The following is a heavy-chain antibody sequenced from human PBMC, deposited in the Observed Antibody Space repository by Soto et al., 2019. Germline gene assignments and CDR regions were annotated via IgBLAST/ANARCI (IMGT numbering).Heavy chain of an antibody. CDR1: GFTFSRYW. Sequence: GGSLRLSCAASGFTFSRYWMHWVHQAPGKGLVWVSRINSDGSSTFSADSVKGRFTISRDNAKNTLYLQMNSLRAEDTAVYYCAREGVGYSYGNFDYWGQGTLVTSPQ. J-gene: IGHJ4*02. D-gene: IGHD5-18*01. CDR2: INSDGSST. CDR3: AREGVGYSYGNFDY. V-gene: IGHV3-74*01.